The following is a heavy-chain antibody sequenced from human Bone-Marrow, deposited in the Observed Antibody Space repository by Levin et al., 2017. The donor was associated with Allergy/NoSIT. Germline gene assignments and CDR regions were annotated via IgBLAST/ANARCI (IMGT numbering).Heavy chain of an antibody. Sequence: GGSLRLSCAASGFDFSSYALHWVRQAPGKGLEWVAIISYDGSKTYYTESVRGRFTVSRDNSKNMLHLQMSGLSGDDTGIYYCARETFFYGAGSTNYGMDVWGQGTTVTVSS. J-gene: IGHJ6*02. CDR1: GFDFSSYA. V-gene: IGHV3-30*04. D-gene: IGHD3-10*01. CDR2: ISYDGSKT. CDR3: ARETFFYGAGSTNYGMDV.